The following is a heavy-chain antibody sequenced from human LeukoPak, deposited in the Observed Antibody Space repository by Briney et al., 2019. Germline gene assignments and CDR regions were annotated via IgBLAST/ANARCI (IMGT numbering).Heavy chain of an antibody. CDR1: GYTFTGYY. D-gene: IGHD2-2*01. CDR2: IYPDSGDT. J-gene: IGHJ5*02. V-gene: IGHV1-2*06. CDR3: ARGVGSSWFDP. Sequence: ASVKVSCKGSGYTFTGYYMHWVRQAPGQGLERMGRIYPDSGDTNYAQKFQGRVTLTRDTSISTAYMELSTLTSDDTAVYYCARGVGSSWFDPWGQGTLVTVSS.